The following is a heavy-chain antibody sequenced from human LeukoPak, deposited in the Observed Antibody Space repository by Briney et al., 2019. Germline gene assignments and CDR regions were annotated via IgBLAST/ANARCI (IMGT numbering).Heavy chain of an antibody. J-gene: IGHJ3*02. D-gene: IGHD2-2*02. V-gene: IGHV3-30-3*01. CDR2: ISYDGSNK. CDR1: GFTFSSYA. CDR3: ARDGVVPAAISDAFDI. Sequence: SGGSLRLSCAASGFTFSSYAMHWVRQAPGKGLEWVAVISYDGSNKYHADSVKGRFTISRDNSKNTLYLQMNSLRAEDTAVYYCARDGVVPAAISDAFDIWGQGTMVTVSS.